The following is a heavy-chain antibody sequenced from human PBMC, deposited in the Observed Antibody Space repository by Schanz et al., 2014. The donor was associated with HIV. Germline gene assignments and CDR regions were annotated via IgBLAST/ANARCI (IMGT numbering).Heavy chain of an antibody. CDR3: ARDSGSYQYFQY. Sequence: QVQLVESGGGLVKPGGSLRLSCAASGFTFSDYYMSWIRQAPGKGLEWVASISGNTNYIYYADSVKGRFTISRDNAKNSLYLQMKSLRAEDTAVYYCARDSGSYQYFQYWGQGTPVTVSS. CDR1: GFTFSDYY. J-gene: IGHJ1*01. D-gene: IGHD1-26*01. V-gene: IGHV3-11*06. CDR2: ISGNTNYI.